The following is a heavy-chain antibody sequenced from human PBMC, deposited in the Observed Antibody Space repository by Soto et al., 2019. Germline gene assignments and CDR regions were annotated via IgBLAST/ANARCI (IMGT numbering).Heavy chain of an antibody. Sequence: EVQLLESGGGFVQPGESLRLSCAASGFTFSLSAMSWVRQAPGRGLDWVSSLSGGGSTTDYADSVKGRFTISRDNSKNTVHLQMNSLRAEDTAVYYCAKGPEYDILTGCDYGGQGALVTVSP. CDR3: AKGPEYDILTGCDY. J-gene: IGHJ4*02. D-gene: IGHD3-9*01. V-gene: IGHV3-23*01. CDR2: LSGGGSTT. CDR1: GFTFSLSA.